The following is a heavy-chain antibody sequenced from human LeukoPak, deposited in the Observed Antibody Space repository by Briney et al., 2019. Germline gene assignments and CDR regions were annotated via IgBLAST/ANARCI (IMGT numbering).Heavy chain of an antibody. V-gene: IGHV4-59*01. J-gene: IGHJ2*01. CDR3: ARDKVNWYFDL. CDR1: GGSISSYY. Sequence: SETLSLTCTVSGGSISSYYWSWIRQPPGKGLEWIGYIYYSGSTNYNPSLKSRVTISVDTSKNQFSLKLSSVTAADTAVHYCARDKVNWYFDLWGRGTLVTVSS. CDR2: IYYSGST.